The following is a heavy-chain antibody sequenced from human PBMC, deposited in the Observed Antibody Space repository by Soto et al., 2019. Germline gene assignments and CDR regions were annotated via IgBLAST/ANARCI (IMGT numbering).Heavy chain of an antibody. CDR3: FQAEDGIRDTVPVSAFLLNRSSDL. Sequence: KGLEWVAVISYEGSNKYYADSVKGRFTISRDNSKNTLYLQMNSLRAEDTAVYFFFQAEDGIRDTVPVSAFLLNRSSDL. V-gene: IGHV3-30-3*01. CDR2: ISYEGSNK. D-gene: IGHD2-15*01. J-gene: IGHJ2*01.